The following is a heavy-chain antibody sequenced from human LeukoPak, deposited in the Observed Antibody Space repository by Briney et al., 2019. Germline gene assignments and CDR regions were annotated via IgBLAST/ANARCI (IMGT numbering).Heavy chain of an antibody. CDR1: DYSISSGYY. Sequence: SETLSLTCAVSDYSISSGYYWGWIRQPPGEGLEWIGSIYHSGSTYYNPSLKTRVTISVDTSKNQFFLKLYSVTAADTAVYYCARRGDGYNVDYWGQGILVTVSS. CDR2: IYHSGST. CDR3: ARRGDGYNVDY. D-gene: IGHD5-24*01. J-gene: IGHJ4*02. V-gene: IGHV4-38-2*01.